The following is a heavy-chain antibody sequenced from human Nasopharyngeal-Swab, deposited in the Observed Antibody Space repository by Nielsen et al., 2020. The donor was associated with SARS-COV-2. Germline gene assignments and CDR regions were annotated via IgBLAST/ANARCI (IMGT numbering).Heavy chain of an antibody. D-gene: IGHD3-3*01. CDR1: GYTFTSYD. CDR3: ATYPLRSGYYTGREFDY. V-gene: IGHV1-8*01. CDR2: MNPNSGNT. Sequence: ASVKVSCKASGYTFTSYDINWVRQATGQGLEWMGWMNPNSGNTIYAQKFQGRVTMTEDTSTDTAYMELSSLRSEDTAVYYCATYPLRSGYYTGREFDYWGQGTLVTVSS. J-gene: IGHJ4*02.